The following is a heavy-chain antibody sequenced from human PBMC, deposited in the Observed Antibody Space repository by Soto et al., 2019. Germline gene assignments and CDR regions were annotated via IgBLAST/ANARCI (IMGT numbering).Heavy chain of an antibody. J-gene: IGHJ3*02. CDR2: ISAYNGNT. D-gene: IGHD3-9*01. CDR3: ARDVGIRYFDWLLPRDAFDI. V-gene: IGHV1-18*01. Sequence: ASVKVSCKASGYTFTSYGISWVRQAPGQGLEWMGWISAYNGNTNYAQKLQGRVTMTTDTSTSTAYMEMRSLRSDDTAVYYFARDVGIRYFDWLLPRDAFDIWGQGTMVTVSS. CDR1: GYTFTSYG.